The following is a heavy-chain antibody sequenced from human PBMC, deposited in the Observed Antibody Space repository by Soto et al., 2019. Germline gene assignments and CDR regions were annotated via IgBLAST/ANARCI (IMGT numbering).Heavy chain of an antibody. V-gene: IGHV3-30*18. CDR1: GFTFSSYG. CDR3: AKDPEWLVAYYFDY. J-gene: IGHJ4*02. D-gene: IGHD6-19*01. Sequence: PGGSLRLSCAASGFTFSSYGMHWVRQAPGKGLEWVAVISYDGSNKYYADSVKGRFTISRDNSKNTLYLQMNSLRAEDTAVYYCAKDPEWLVAYYFDYWGQGTLVTVSS. CDR2: ISYDGSNK.